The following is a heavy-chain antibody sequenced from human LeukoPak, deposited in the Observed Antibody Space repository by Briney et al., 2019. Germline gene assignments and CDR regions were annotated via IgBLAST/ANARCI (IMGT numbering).Heavy chain of an antibody. V-gene: IGHV3-21*01. CDR3: ARVKARGTYYYYYYMDV. CDR1: GFTFSSYS. Sequence: GGSLRLSCAASGFTFSSYSMNWVRQAPGKGLEWVSSISSSSYIYYADSVKGRFTISRDNAKNSLYLQMNSLRAEDAAVYYCARVKARGTYYYYYYMDVWGKGTTVTVSS. J-gene: IGHJ6*03. CDR2: ISSSSYI. D-gene: IGHD1-1*01.